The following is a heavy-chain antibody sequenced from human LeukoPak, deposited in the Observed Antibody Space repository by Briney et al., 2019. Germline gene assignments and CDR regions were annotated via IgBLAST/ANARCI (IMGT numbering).Heavy chain of an antibody. V-gene: IGHV3-74*01. CDR1: GFTFSNYW. Sequence: QTGGSLRLSCAASGFTFSNYWMHWVRQAPGKGLVWVSRINTDGSSTDYADSVKGRFTISRDNAKDTLYLQMNSLRAEDTAVYYCARDTRGYFDLWGRGTQVTVSS. CDR3: ARDTRGYFDL. D-gene: IGHD1-1*01. CDR2: INTDGSST. J-gene: IGHJ2*01.